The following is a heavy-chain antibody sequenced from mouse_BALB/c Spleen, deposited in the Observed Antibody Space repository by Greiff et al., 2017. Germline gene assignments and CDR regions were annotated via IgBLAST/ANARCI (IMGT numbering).Heavy chain of an antibody. CDR3: ARGGYGNYGGWYFDV. J-gene: IGHJ1*01. CDR1: GFTFSSFG. D-gene: IGHD2-1*01. Sequence: EVHLVESGGGLVQPGGSRKLSCAASGFTFSSFGMHWVRQAPEKGLEWVAYISSGSSTIYYADTVKGRFTISRDNPKNTLFLQMTSLRSEDTAMYYCARGGYGNYGGWYFDVWGAGTTVTVSS. V-gene: IGHV5-17*02. CDR2: ISSGSSTI.